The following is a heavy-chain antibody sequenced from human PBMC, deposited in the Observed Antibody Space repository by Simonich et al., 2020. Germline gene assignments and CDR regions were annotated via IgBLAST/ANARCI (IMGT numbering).Heavy chain of an antibody. CDR2: IKPNSGGT. J-gene: IGHJ6*02. D-gene: IGHD3-10*01. V-gene: IGHV1-2*06. Sequence: GAEVKKPGASVKVSCKASGYTFTGYYMTWVRQAPGKGLEWMGRIKPNSGGTNYAQKFQGRVTMTRDTSISTAYMELSRLGSDDTAVYYCARVPGIYYYYGMDVWGQGTTVTVSS. CDR3: ARVPGIYYYYGMDV. CDR1: GYTFTGYY.